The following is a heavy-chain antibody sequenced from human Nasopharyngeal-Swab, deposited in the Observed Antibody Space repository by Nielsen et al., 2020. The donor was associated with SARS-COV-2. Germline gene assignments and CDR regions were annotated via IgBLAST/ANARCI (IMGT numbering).Heavy chain of an antibody. Sequence: SGPTLVKPTQTLTLTCTFSGFSLSTSGMSVSWIRQPPGKALEWLALIDWGDDKYYSTSLKTSLTTSKDTSKNQVVLTMTNMDPVDTATYYCARVPATGYYFDYWGQGTLVTVSS. CDR2: IDWGDDK. D-gene: IGHD1-1*01. CDR1: GFSLSTSGMS. J-gene: IGHJ4*02. V-gene: IGHV2-70*01. CDR3: ARVPATGYYFDY.